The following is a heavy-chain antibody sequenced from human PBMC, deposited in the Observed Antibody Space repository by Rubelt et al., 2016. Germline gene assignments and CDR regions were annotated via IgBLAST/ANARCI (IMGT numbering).Heavy chain of an antibody. CDR3: ARNLNWFDL. CDR1: GFTFRTYT. Sequence: QVQLVESGGGVVQAGGSLRLSCAASGFTFRTYTMHWVRQAPGKGLEWVSVISYDGSSKYYADSVKGRFTVSGENPKNTLYLEMSSLRVEDTAVYYCARNLNWFDLWGQGTLVTVSS. J-gene: IGHJ5*02. CDR2: ISYDGSSK. V-gene: IGHV3-30*04.